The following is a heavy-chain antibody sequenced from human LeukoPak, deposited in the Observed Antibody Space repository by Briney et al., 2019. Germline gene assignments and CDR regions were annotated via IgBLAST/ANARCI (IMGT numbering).Heavy chain of an antibody. D-gene: IGHD3-9*01. V-gene: IGHV3-30-3*01. CDR3: ARDLLRYFDWLLD. CDR1: GFTFSSYA. Sequence: PGRSLRLSCAASGFTFSSYAMHWVRQAPGKGLEWVAVISYDGSNKYYADSVKGRFTISRDNSKNTLYLQMNSLRAEDTAVYYCARDLLRYFDWLLDWGQGTLVTVSS. J-gene: IGHJ4*02. CDR2: ISYDGSNK.